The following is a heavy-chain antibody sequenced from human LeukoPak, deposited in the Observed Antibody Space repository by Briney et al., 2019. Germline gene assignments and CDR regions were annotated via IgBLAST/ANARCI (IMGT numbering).Heavy chain of an antibody. D-gene: IGHD4/OR15-4a*01. CDR2: INWNGKST. J-gene: IGHJ4*02. Sequence: GGSLRLSCAASGFTFDDYGMSWVRQTPGKGLEWVSGINWNGKSTGYADSVKGRFTISRDNAKNSLYLQMNSLRAEDTAVYYCARRAGAYSHPYDYWGQGTLVTVSS. CDR3: ARRAGAYSHPYDY. V-gene: IGHV3-20*04. CDR1: GFTFDDYG.